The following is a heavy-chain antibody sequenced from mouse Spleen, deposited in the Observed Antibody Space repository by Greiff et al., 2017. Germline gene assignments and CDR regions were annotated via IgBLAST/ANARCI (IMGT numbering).Heavy chain of an antibody. CDR2: ISSDGGNT. V-gene: IGHV5-9*04. CDR3: AILWPSKLASYYFDY. CDR1: GFTFSSYA. Sequence: EVKLVESGGGLVKPGGSLKLSCAASGFTFSSYAMSWVRQTPEKRLEWVATISSDGGNTDYHDSVKGRFTISIDNAKNTLYLQMRSLKSEDTAMYYCAILWPSKLASYYFDYWGQGTTLTVSS. D-gene: IGHD2-10*02. J-gene: IGHJ2*01.